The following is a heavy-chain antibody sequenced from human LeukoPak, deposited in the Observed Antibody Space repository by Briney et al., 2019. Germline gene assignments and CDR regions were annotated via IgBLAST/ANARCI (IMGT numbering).Heavy chain of an antibody. J-gene: IGHJ6*03. V-gene: IGHV4-39*07. CDR3: ARLTRYSSSWYYYYYYMDV. Sequence: SETLSLTCTVSGHSISSSSYYWGWIRQPPGKGLEWIASIYYSGSTYYNPSLKSRVTISVDTSKNQFSLKLSSVTAADTAVYYCARLTRYSSSWYYYYYYMDVWGKGTTVTISS. D-gene: IGHD6-13*01. CDR1: GHSISSSSYY. CDR2: IYYSGST.